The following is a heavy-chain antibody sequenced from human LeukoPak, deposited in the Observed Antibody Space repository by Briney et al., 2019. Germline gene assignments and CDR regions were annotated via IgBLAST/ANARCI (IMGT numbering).Heavy chain of an antibody. CDR3: ARGGGYIYSSGFLFDY. Sequence: PSETLSLTCTVSGGSISSYYWSWIRQPAGKGLEWIGRIYTSGSTNYNPSLKSRVTMSVDTSKNQFSLKLSSVTAADTAVYYCARGGGYIYSSGFLFDYWGQGTLVTVSS. D-gene: IGHD6-19*01. J-gene: IGHJ4*02. V-gene: IGHV4-4*07. CDR2: IYTSGST. CDR1: GGSISSYY.